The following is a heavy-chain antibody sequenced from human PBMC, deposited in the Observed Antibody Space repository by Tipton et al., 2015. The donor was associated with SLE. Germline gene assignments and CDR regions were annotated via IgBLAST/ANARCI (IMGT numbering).Heavy chain of an antibody. Sequence: QVQLVQSGAEVKKPGASVKVSCKASGYTFTSYGISWVRQAPGQGLEWMGWISAYNGNTNYAQKLQGRVTMTTDTSTSTAYMELRSLRSDDTAVYYCARDYYYDSSGYYYVGYFDYWGQGTLVTVSS. CDR2: ISAYNGNT. J-gene: IGHJ4*02. V-gene: IGHV1-18*01. D-gene: IGHD3-22*01. CDR3: ARDYYYDSSGYYYVGYFDY. CDR1: GYTFTSYG.